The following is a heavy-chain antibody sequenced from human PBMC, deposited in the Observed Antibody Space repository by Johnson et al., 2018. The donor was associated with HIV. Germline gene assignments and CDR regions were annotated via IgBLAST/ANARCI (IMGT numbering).Heavy chain of an antibody. CDR1: GFTFSSYA. CDR2: ISYDGSNK. V-gene: IGHV3-30-3*01. Sequence: QVQLVESGGGVVQPGRSLRLSCAASGFTFSSYAMHWVRQAPGKGLEWVAVISYDGSNKYYADSVKGRFTISRDNSKNTLYLQMNSLRAEDTAVYYCASRHGGDFCSGGSCRPNPYDGFDIWGQGTKVTVSS. D-gene: IGHD2-15*01. CDR3: ASRHGGDFCSGGSCRPNPYDGFDI. J-gene: IGHJ3*02.